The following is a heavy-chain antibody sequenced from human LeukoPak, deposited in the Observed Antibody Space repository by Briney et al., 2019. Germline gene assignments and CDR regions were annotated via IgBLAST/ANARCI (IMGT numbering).Heavy chain of an antibody. V-gene: IGHV1-46*01. CDR2: INPSGGGT. CDR3: ARVRSSWYGYYYYGMDV. J-gene: IGHJ6*02. CDR1: GYTFTSYY. D-gene: IGHD6-13*01. Sequence: ASVKVSCKASGYTFTSYYMHWVRQAPGQGLEWMGIINPSGGGTSYAQKFQGRVTMTRDTSTSTVYMELSSLRSEDTAVYYCARVRSSWYGYYYYGMDVWGQGTTVTVSS.